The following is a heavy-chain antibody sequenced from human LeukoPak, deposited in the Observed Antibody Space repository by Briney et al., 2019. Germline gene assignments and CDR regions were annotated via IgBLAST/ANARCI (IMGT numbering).Heavy chain of an antibody. D-gene: IGHD3-10*01. CDR2: ISGSGGST. V-gene: IGHV3-23*01. J-gene: IGHJ4*02. CDR1: GFTFSIYA. CDR3: AKDSNYYGSGSNDY. Sequence: TGGSLRLSCAASGFTFSIYAMSWVRQAPGKGLEWVSAISGSGGSTYYADSVKGRFTISRDNSKNTLYLQMNSLRAEDTAVYYCAKDSNYYGSGSNDYWGQGTLVTVSS.